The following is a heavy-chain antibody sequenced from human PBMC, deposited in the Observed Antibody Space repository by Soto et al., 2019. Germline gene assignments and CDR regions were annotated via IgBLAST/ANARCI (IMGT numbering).Heavy chain of an antibody. Sequence: RASVKVSCKASGGTFSSYAISWVRQAPGQGLEWMGGIIPIFGTANYAQKFQGRVTITADESTSTAYMELSSLRSEDTAVYYCARRITSDFWSGYYRYYYYYGMDVWGQGTTVTV. V-gene: IGHV1-69*13. CDR2: IIPIFGTA. CDR1: GGTFSSYA. J-gene: IGHJ6*02. D-gene: IGHD3-3*01. CDR3: ARRITSDFWSGYYRYYYYYGMDV.